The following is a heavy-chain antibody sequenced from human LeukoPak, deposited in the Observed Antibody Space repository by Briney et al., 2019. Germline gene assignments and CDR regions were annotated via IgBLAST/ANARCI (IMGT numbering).Heavy chain of an antibody. J-gene: IGHJ4*02. D-gene: IGHD5-18*01. CDR3: ARAITNYGYIFDY. V-gene: IGHV3-23*01. CDR2: ICKSGGST. CDR1: GFTFSNYA. Sequence: PGGSLRLSCTASGFTFSNYAMSWVRQAPGTGLEWVSAICKSGGSTFYADSVRGRFTISRDNSKNTLSLQMDSLRAEDTAVYYCARAITNYGYIFDYWGQGTLVTVSS.